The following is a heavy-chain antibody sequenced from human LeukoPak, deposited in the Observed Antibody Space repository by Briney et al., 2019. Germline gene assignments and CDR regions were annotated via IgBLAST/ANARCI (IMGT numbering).Heavy chain of an antibody. CDR1: GFTFSSYA. V-gene: IGHV3-30*04. J-gene: IGHJ4*02. Sequence: RPGGSLRLSCAASGFTFSSYAMHWVRQAPGKGLEWVAVISYDGSNKYYADSVKGRFTISRDNSKNTLYLQMNSLRAEDTAVYYCARDDGAYGSGSYPDYWGQGTLVTVSS. CDR3: ARDDGAYGSGSYPDY. D-gene: IGHD3-10*01. CDR2: ISYDGSNK.